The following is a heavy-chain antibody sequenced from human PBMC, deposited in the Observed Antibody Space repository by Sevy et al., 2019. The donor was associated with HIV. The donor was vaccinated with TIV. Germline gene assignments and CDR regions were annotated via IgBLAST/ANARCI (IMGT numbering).Heavy chain of an antibody. CDR2: ISYDESTQ. V-gene: IGHV3-30*18. Sequence: GGSLRLSCEVSGFTLSTHVMHWVRQAPGKGLEWVAGISYDESTQYYGDSVKGRFTISRDNSKNTLYLQMSSLRPEDTAVYYCAKDPRPYGDNVEGFDYWGQGTLVTVSS. CDR3: AKDPRPYGDNVEGFDY. D-gene: IGHD4-17*01. CDR1: GFTLSTHV. J-gene: IGHJ4*02.